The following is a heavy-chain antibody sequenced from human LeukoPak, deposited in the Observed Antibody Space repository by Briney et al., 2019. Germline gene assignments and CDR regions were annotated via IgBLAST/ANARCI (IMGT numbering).Heavy chain of an antibody. J-gene: IGHJ6*03. CDR2: ISSSGSTI. D-gene: IGHD6-19*01. CDR1: GFTFSSYE. CDR3: ARFIAVAGTYYYYMDV. V-gene: IGHV3-48*03. Sequence: GGSLRLSCAASGFTFSSYEMNWVRQAPGKGLEWVSYISSSGSTIYYADSVKGRFTIPRDNAKNSLYLQMNSLRAEDTAVYYCARFIAVAGTYYYYMDVWGKGTTVTISS.